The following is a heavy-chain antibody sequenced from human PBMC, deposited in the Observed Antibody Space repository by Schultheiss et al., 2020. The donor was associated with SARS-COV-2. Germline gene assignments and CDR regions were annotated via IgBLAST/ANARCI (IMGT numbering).Heavy chain of an antibody. CDR1: SASVTSYY. CDR3: ARGRRAISKLAPNWFDP. D-gene: IGHD3-3*01. Sequence: SQTLSLTCSVSSASVTSYYWTWIRQPAGKGLEWIGRIYTSGSTNYNPSLKSRVTMSVDTSKNQFSLKLSSVTAADTAVYYCARGRRAISKLAPNWFDPWGQGTLVTVSS. V-gene: IGHV4-4*07. J-gene: IGHJ5*02. CDR2: IYTSGST.